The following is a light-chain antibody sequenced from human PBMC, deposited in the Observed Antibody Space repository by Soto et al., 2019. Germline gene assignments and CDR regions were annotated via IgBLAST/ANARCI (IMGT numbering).Light chain of an antibody. CDR1: QSVSTY. J-gene: IGKJ3*01. CDR2: DTS. Sequence: EIVLTQSPATLSLSPGERATLSCRASQSVSTYLAWYQQKPGQAPRLLIYDTSKRATGIPARFSGSGSGTDFTLTISSLEPEDFAVYYCQQRTNWPRSFTFGPGTKVDIK. V-gene: IGKV3-11*01. CDR3: QQRTNWPRSFT.